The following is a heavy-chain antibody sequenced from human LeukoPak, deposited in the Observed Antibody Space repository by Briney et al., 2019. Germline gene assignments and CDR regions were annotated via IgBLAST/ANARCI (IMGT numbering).Heavy chain of an antibody. D-gene: IGHD3-16*01. V-gene: IGHV3-38-3*01. J-gene: IGHJ3*02. CDR3: ATEFGSEYQGAFDI. CDR2: ISGGST. CDR1: GFTVSSNE. Sequence: GGSLRLSCAASGFTVSSNEMSWVRQAPGKGLEWVSSISGGSTYYADSRKGRFTISRDNSKNTLHLQMNSLRAEDTAVYYCATEFGSEYQGAFDIWGQGTMVTVSS.